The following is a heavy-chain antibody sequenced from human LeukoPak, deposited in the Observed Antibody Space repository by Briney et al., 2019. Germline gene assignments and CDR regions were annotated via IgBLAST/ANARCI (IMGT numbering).Heavy chain of an antibody. Sequence: ASVKVSCKASGYTFTSYDINWVRQATGQGLEWMGWMNPNSGNTGYAQKFQGRVTITRNTSISTAYMELSSLRSEDTAVYYCARGNEAVGYFDLWGRGTLVTVSS. CDR3: ARGNEAVGYFDL. CDR1: GYTFTSYD. CDR2: MNPNSGNT. J-gene: IGHJ2*01. V-gene: IGHV1-8*03. D-gene: IGHD6-19*01.